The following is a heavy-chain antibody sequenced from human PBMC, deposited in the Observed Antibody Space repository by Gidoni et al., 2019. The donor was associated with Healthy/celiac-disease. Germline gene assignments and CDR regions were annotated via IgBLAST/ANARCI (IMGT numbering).Heavy chain of an antibody. D-gene: IGHD2-2*01. CDR1: GGSISSYY. CDR3: ARGRYQLLPDY. V-gene: IGHV4-59*01. Sequence: QVQLQESGPGLVKPSETLSLTCTVSGGSISSYYWSWIRQPPGKGLEWIGYIYYSGSTNYNPSLKSRVTISVDTSTNQFSLKLSSVTAADTAVYYCARGRYQLLPDYWGQGTLVTVSS. J-gene: IGHJ4*02. CDR2: IYYSGST.